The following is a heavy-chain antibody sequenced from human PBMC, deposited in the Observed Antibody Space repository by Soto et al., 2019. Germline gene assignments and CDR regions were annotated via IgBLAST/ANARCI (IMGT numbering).Heavy chain of an antibody. Sequence: LRLPCGVAGFTFIRHGIQWVSKAQGKGLEWVAVIGRDGSVSLYTDSVKGRFTASRDNAKNTMYLQMNSLRTEDTAVYYCAKGFRHDNWFFEDWGEGTQVTVSS. CDR2: IGRDGSVS. CDR3: AKGFRHDNWFFED. CDR1: GFTFIRHG. V-gene: IGHV3-30*18. J-gene: IGHJ4*02. D-gene: IGHD3-10*01.